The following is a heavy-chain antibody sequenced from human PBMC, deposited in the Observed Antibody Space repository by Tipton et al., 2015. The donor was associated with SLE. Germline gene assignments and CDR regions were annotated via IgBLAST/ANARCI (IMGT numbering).Heavy chain of an antibody. CDR1: GGSINSYY. D-gene: IGHD1-20*01. V-gene: IGHV4-59*12. J-gene: IGHJ4*02. Sequence: TLSLTCTVSGGSINSYYWSWIRQPPGKGLEWIGYIYYSGSTNYNPSLKSRVTISVDTSKNQFSLKLSSVTAADTAVYYCARDLTGLGFDYWGQGTLVTVSS. CDR3: ARDLTGLGFDY. CDR2: IYYSGST.